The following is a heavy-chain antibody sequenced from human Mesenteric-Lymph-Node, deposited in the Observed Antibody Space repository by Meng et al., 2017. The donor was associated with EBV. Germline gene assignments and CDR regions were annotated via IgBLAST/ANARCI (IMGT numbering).Heavy chain of an antibody. CDR3: ARTIAGEYGDYVVPLDY. V-gene: IGHV4-39*07. J-gene: IGHJ4*02. D-gene: IGHD4-17*01. CDR1: GGPITSTRYY. Sequence: QVQLQESGPGLVEPSGTLSLTCTVPGGPITSTRYYWAWIRQPPGKGLEWIGEINAGESTNYNPSLKSRVTMSIDTSKNQFSLKLSSVTAADTAVYYCARTIAGEYGDYVVPLDYWGQGTLVTVSS. CDR2: INAGEST.